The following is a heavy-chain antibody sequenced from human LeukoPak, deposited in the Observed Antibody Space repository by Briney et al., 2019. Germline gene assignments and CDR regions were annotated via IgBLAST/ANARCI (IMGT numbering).Heavy chain of an antibody. CDR2: ISHSGIT. V-gene: IGHV4-34*01. Sequence: SETLSLTCGVQGESFSGYYWSWIRQPPGKGLEWIGEISHSGITNYSPSLQSRVTISVDTSRNQFSLKLTSVTAADTAVYYCARGTYYYESSGPYYWGQRALVTVYS. CDR3: ARGTYYYESSGPYY. D-gene: IGHD3-22*01. J-gene: IGHJ4*02. CDR1: GESFSGYY.